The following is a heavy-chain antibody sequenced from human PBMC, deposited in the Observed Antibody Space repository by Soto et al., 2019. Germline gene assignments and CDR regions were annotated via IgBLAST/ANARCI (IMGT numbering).Heavy chain of an antibody. V-gene: IGHV3-66*01. J-gene: IGHJ4*02. CDR1: RVSVTIKY. Sequence: PWCSPELCCAACRVSVTIKYMSWVRQAPGKGLEWVSVIYSGGSTFYADSVRGRFTISRDNSKNTVNLQMNSLRAEDTAVYYCARDPWAADYWGQGTLVTVSS. CDR3: ARDPWAADY. CDR2: IYSGGST. D-gene: IGHD3-16*01.